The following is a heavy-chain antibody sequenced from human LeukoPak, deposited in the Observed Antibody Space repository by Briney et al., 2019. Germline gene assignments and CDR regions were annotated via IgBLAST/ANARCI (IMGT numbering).Heavy chain of an antibody. Sequence: GGSLRLSCAASGFTFSSYAVSWVRQAPGKGLEWVSAISGSGGSTYYADSVKGRFTISRDNSKNTLYLQMNSLRAEDTAVYYCAKGVTMVRGITNWGQGTLVTVSS. J-gene: IGHJ4*02. CDR2: ISGSGGST. CDR1: GFTFSSYA. CDR3: AKGVTMVRGITN. D-gene: IGHD3-10*01. V-gene: IGHV3-23*01.